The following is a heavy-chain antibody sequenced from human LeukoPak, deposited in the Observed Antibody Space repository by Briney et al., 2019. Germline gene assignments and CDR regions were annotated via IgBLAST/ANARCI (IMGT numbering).Heavy chain of an antibody. CDR3: AREGYGDYVGYSFDY. D-gene: IGHD4-17*01. Sequence: GGSLRLSCAASGFTFSSYSMNWVRQAPGKGLEWVSYISSSSSTIYYADSVKGRFTISRDNAKNSLYPQMNSLRAEDTAVYYCAREGYGDYVGYSFDYWGQGTLVTVSS. V-gene: IGHV3-48*01. J-gene: IGHJ4*02. CDR1: GFTFSSYS. CDR2: ISSSSSTI.